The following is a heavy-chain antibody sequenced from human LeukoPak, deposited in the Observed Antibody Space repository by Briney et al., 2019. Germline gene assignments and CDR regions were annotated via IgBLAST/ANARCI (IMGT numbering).Heavy chain of an antibody. CDR3: ARDNSVRDEAWWFNP. J-gene: IGHJ5*02. Sequence: PSETLSLTCTVSGGSISSYYWGWIRQPPGKGLEWIGSIYYSGSTYHNPSLKSRVTISVDTSKNQFSLKLSSVTAADTAVYYCARDNSVRDEAWWFNPWGQGTLVTVSS. D-gene: IGHD5-24*01. CDR1: GGSISSYY. V-gene: IGHV4-39*07. CDR2: IYYSGST.